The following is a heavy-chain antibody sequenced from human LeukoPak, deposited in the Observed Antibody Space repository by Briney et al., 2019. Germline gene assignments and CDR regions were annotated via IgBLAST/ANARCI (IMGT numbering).Heavy chain of an antibody. CDR3: AKVDWVERCSGSQYYFDY. CDR1: GVTVSFNY. CDR2: ISGSGGST. V-gene: IGHV3-23*01. J-gene: IGHJ4*02. Sequence: GGSLRLSCAASGVTVSFNYMSWVRQAPGKGLEWVSAISGSGGSTYYADSVKGRFTISRGNSKNTLYLQMNSLRAEDTAVYYCAKVDWVERCSGSQYYFDYWGQGTLVTVSS. D-gene: IGHD5-12*01.